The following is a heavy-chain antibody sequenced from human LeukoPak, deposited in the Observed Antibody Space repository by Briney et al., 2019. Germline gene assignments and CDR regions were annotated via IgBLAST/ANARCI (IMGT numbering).Heavy chain of an antibody. V-gene: IGHV5-51*01. Sequence: VESLLISCKGSGYTFSTYWIGWVRQMPGKGLESMGIIYPGDSDTRYSPSFQGQVTISADKSISTAYLQWSSLKASDTAMYYCASSVGIAATGSYDFWGQGTLVPVS. D-gene: IGHD6-13*01. CDR2: IYPGDSDT. J-gene: IGHJ4*02. CDR3: ASSVGIAATGSYDF. CDR1: GYTFSTYW.